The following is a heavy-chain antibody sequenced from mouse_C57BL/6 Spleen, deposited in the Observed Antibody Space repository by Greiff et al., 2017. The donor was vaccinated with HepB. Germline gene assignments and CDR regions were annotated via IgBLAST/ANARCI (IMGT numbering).Heavy chain of an antibody. CDR2: INPNNGGT. CDR1: GYTFTDYY. Sequence: VQLQQSGPELVKPGASVKISCKASGYTFTDYYMNWVKQSHGKSLEWIGDINPNNGGTSYNQKFKGKATLTVDKSSSTAYMELRSLTSEDSAVYYCARCTTVVATEDYWGQGTTLTVSS. D-gene: IGHD1-1*01. J-gene: IGHJ2*01. V-gene: IGHV1-26*01. CDR3: ARCTTVVATEDY.